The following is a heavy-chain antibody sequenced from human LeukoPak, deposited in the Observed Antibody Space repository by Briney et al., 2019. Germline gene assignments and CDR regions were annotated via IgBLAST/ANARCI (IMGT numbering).Heavy chain of an antibody. CDR2: INPNSGGT. CDR1: GYTFTGYY. V-gene: IGHV1-2*02. J-gene: IGHJ4*02. D-gene: IGHD2-2*01. Sequence: ASVTVSCKASGYTFTGYYMHWVRQAPGQGLEWMGWINPNSGGTNYAQKFQGRVTMTRDTSIATAYMDLRRMRSDDTAVYHCARDRIVAAAEYYFDYWGKGTLVPVS. CDR3: ARDRIVAAAEYYFDY.